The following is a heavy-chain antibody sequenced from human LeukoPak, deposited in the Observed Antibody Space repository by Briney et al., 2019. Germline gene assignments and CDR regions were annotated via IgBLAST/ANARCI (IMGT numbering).Heavy chain of an antibody. CDR2: INPNSGGT. Sequence: ASVKVSCKASGYTFTGYYMHWVRQAPGQGLEWMGWINPNSGGTNYAQKLQGRVTMTRDTSISTAYMELSRLRSDDTAVYYCAREGELPTDFDYWGQGTLVTVSS. CDR3: AREGELPTDFDY. J-gene: IGHJ4*02. CDR1: GYTFTGYY. V-gene: IGHV1-2*02. D-gene: IGHD1-26*01.